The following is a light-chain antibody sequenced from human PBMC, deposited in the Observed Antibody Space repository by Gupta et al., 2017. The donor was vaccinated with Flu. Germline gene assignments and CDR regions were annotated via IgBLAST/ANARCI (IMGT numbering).Light chain of an antibody. J-gene: IGKJ2*01. Sequence: VIPGEPASISCRSSQSLLHTNGKNYLDWYLQRPGQSPQLLIYVGSNRASGVPDRFNGSGSGTDFTLKISRVEAEDVGIYYCMQALETPRTFGQGTKLEVK. CDR3: MQALETPRT. V-gene: IGKV2-28*01. CDR2: VGS. CDR1: QSLLHTNGKNY.